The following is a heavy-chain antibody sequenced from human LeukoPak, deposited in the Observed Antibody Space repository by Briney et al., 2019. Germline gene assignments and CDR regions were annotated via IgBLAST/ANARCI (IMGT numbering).Heavy chain of an antibody. D-gene: IGHD2-2*01. CDR2: ISSSSSYT. J-gene: IGHJ4*02. CDR1: GFTFSSYS. V-gene: IGHV3-21*01. CDR3: ARVEYCSSTSCYYFDY. Sequence: PGGSLRLSCAASGFTFSSYSMNWVRQAPGKGLEWVSSISSSSSYTYYADSVKGRFTISRDNAKNSLYLQMNSLRAEDTAVYYCARVEYCSSTSCYYFDYWGQGTLVTVSS.